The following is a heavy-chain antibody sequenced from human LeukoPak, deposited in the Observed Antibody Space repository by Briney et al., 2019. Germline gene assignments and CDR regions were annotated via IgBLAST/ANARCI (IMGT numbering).Heavy chain of an antibody. D-gene: IGHD3-16*01. V-gene: IGHV1-2*02. CDR1: GYTFTGYY. CDR2: INPNSGGT. Sequence: ASVKVSCKASGYTFTGYYMHWVRQAPGQGLEWMGWINPNSGGTNYARKFQGRVTMTRDTSISTAYMELSRLRSDDTAVYYCARIYDYVWGSSYYYYMDVWGKGTTVTISS. J-gene: IGHJ6*03. CDR3: ARIYDYVWGSSYYYYMDV.